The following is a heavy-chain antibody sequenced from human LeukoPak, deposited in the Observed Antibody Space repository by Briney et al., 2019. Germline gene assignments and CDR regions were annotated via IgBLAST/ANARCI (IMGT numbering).Heavy chain of an antibody. CDR2: IYYSGST. CDR1: GGSISSSSYY. CDR3: ARSTITTVVTPRYYFDY. V-gene: IGHV4-31*03. J-gene: IGHJ4*02. D-gene: IGHD4-23*01. Sequence: SETLSLTCTVSGGSISSSSYYWSWIRQHPGKGLEWIGYIYYSGSTYYNPSLKSRVTISVDTSKNQFSLKLSSVTAADTAVYYCARSTITTVVTPRYYFDYWGQGTLVTVSS.